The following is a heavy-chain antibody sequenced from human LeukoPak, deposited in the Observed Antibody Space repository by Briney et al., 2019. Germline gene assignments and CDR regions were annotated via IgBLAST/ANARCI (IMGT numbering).Heavy chain of an antibody. CDR3: ARDAGRGSGAGY. Sequence: GRSLRLSCAASGFTFSSYGMHWVRQAPGKGLERVAVIWYDGSNKYYADSVKGRFTISRDNSKNTLYLQMNSLRAEDTAVYYCARDAGRGSGAGYWGQGTLVTVSS. J-gene: IGHJ4*02. V-gene: IGHV3-33*01. CDR1: GFTFSSYG. D-gene: IGHD6-19*01. CDR2: IWYDGSNK.